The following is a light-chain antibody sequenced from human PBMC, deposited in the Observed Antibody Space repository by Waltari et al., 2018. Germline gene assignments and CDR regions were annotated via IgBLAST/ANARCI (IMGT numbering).Light chain of an antibody. CDR2: WAS. Sequence: DIVMTQSPDSLAVSLGERATINCESSQSVLYSSNNKNYLAWYQQKPGQPPKLLIYWASTRESGVPDRFIGSGSGTDFTLTINTLQAEDVAVYYCQQYYNTPRTFGQGNKEEIK. CDR3: QQYYNTPRT. V-gene: IGKV4-1*01. J-gene: IGKJ1*01. CDR1: QSVLYSSNNKNY.